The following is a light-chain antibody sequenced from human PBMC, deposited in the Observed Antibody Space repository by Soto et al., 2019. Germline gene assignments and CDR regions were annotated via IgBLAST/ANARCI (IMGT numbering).Light chain of an antibody. Sequence: EIVLTQSPGTLSLSPGERATLSCRAIQSVSSSSLAWYQQKRGQAPRLLIHGASSRATGIPDRFSGSGSGTDFTLTISRLEPEDFAVYYCQQYGGSPRTFGQGTKVDIK. J-gene: IGKJ1*01. CDR1: QSVSSSS. V-gene: IGKV3-20*01. CDR2: GAS. CDR3: QQYGGSPRT.